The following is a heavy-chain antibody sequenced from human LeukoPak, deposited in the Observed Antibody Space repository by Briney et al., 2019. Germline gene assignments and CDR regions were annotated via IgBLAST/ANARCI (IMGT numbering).Heavy chain of an antibody. D-gene: IGHD3-10*01. CDR1: GGSISSGSYY. J-gene: IGHJ4*02. CDR3: AYYGSGSYYVN. V-gene: IGHV4-61*02. Sequence: PSQTLSLTCTVSGGSISSGSYYWSWIRQPAGKGLEWIGRIYTSGSTNYNPSLKSRVTISVDTSKNQFSLKLSSVTAADTAVYYCAYYGSGSYYVNWGQGTLVTVSS. CDR2: IYTSGST.